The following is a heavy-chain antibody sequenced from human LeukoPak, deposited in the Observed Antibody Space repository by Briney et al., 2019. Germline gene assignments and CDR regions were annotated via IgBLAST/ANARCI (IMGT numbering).Heavy chain of an antibody. CDR2: INDSGST. CDR3: ARGGREQLVRANWFDP. J-gene: IGHJ5*02. CDR1: GGSFSGYY. V-gene: IGHV4-34*01. D-gene: IGHD6-6*01. Sequence: SETLTLTCAVYGGSFSGYYWSWIRQPPGKGLEWIGEINDSGSTNYNPSLKSRVTISVDTSKNQFSLKLRSETAADTAVYYCARGGREQLVRANWFDPWGQRSLVTVSS.